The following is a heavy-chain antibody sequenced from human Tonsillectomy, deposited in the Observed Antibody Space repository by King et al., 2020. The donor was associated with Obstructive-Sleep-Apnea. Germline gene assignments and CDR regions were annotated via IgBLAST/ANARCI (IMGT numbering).Heavy chain of an antibody. Sequence: VTLKESGPVLVKPTETLTLTCTVSGFSLSNARMGVSWIRQPPGKALEWLAHSFSNDEKSYTTFLRSRLTISKDTSKIQVVLTMTNMDTVDTATYYCARIPGPFYNWNDGNAFDIWGQGTMVTVSS. CDR2: SFSNDEK. V-gene: IGHV2-26*01. CDR3: ARIPGPFYNWNDGNAFDI. CDR1: GFSLSNARMG. J-gene: IGHJ3*02. D-gene: IGHD1-1*01.